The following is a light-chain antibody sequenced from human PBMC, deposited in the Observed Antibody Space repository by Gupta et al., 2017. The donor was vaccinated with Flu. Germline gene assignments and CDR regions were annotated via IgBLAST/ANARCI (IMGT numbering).Light chain of an antibody. CDR1: QIVSSY. J-gene: IGKJ2*01. CDR2: DAS. Sequence: EIVLTQFPAPLPLSPGERATLSCRASQIVSSYLAWYQQKPGQAPRVLIFDASNRATGIPARFSGSGSGTDFTLTISSLEPEDFAVYYCQQRSTWPRTFGQGTKLEIK. V-gene: IGKV3-11*01. CDR3: QQRSTWPRT.